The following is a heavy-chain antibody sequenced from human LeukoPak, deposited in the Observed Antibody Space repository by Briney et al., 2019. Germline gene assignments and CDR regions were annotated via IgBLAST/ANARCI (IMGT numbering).Heavy chain of an antibody. CDR2: FSGTDGST. D-gene: IGHD3-3*01. V-gene: IGHV3-23*01. CDR3: AKDSLPIFGGYFDF. Sequence: PGGSLRLSCAASGFTFSSYPMSWVRQAPGKGLEWVSTFSGTDGSTYYADSVKGRFTISRDNSKNTLYLQMNSLRAEDTAVYYCAKDSLPIFGGYFDFWGQGTLVTVSS. J-gene: IGHJ4*02. CDR1: GFTFSSYP.